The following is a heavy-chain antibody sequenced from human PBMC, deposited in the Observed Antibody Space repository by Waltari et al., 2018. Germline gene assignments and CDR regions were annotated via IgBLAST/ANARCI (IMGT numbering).Heavy chain of an antibody. D-gene: IGHD4-17*01. V-gene: IGHV4-61*02. CDR1: GGSISSGIYY. CDR2: IYTSGST. J-gene: IGHJ3*02. CDR3: ARGALTTSNAFDI. Sequence: QVQLQESGPGLVKPSQTLSLTCTVSGGSISSGIYYWSWIRQPAGKGLEWIGRIYTSGSTNYNPSLKSRVTISVDTSKNQFSLKLSSVTAADTAVYYCARGALTTSNAFDIWGQGTMVTVSS.